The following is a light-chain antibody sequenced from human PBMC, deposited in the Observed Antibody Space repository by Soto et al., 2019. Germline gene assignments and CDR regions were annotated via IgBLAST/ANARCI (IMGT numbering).Light chain of an antibody. CDR2: DVS. Sequence: DIQMTQSPSTLSASVGDRVTITCRASQNIERWLAWYQQKPGKAPKLLLYDVSSLESGVPSRFSGSGSATEFILTINGLQPDDFATYFCQQFNSGTWTFGQGTKVDI. CDR1: QNIERW. J-gene: IGKJ1*01. V-gene: IGKV1-5*01. CDR3: QQFNSGTWT.